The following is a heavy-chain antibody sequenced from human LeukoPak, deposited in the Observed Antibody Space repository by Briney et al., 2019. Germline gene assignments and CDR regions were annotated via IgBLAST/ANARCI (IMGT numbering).Heavy chain of an antibody. D-gene: IGHD1-26*01. CDR1: GYTFTGYY. Sequence: ASVKDSCKASGYTFTGYYMHRVRQAPGQGLEWMGRINPNSGGTNYAQKFQGRVTMTRDTSISTAHMELSRLRSDDTAVYYCAGGEYSGSYNDWGQGTLVTVSS. V-gene: IGHV1-2*06. CDR3: AGGEYSGSYND. J-gene: IGHJ4*02. CDR2: INPNSGGT.